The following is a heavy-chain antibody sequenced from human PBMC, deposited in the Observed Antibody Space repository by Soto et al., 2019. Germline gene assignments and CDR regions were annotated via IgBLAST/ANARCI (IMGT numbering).Heavy chain of an antibody. CDR3: ASYVQRASIDY. V-gene: IGHV4-59*01. Sequence: QVQLQESGPGLVKPSETLSLTCTVSGGSISSYCWRWIRQPPGKGQEWIGCIYYTGSTNYNPSLKSRVPMSVDTSKNQFSLVLSSVTAADTAVYYCASYVQRASIDYWGQGTLVTVSS. J-gene: IGHJ4*02. CDR2: IYYTGST. CDR1: GGSISSYC. D-gene: IGHD1-1*01.